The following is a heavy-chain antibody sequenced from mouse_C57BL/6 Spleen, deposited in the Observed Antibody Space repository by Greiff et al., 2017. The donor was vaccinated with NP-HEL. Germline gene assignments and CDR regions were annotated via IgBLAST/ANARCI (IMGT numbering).Heavy chain of an antibody. Sequence: QVQLQQSGPELVKPGASVKISCKASGYAFSSSWMTWVKQRPGKGLEWIGRIYPGDGDTNYIGKFKGQATLTADQSSSTAYMQLSSLTSEDSAVYFCARGGYYQGLFAHGGQGTLVTVSA. CDR3: ARGGYYQGLFAH. CDR1: GYAFSSSW. J-gene: IGHJ3*01. CDR2: IYPGDGDT. D-gene: IGHD2-3*01. V-gene: IGHV1-82*01.